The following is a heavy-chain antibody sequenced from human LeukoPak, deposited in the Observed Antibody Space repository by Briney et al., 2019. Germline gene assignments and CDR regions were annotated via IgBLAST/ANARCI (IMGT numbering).Heavy chain of an antibody. Sequence: PSETLSLTCAVYGGSFSGYYWSWIRQPPGKGLEWIGEINHSGSTNYNPSLKSRVTISVDTSKNQFSLKLSSVTAADTAVYYCAREGDSSGDVDYWGQGTLVTVSS. CDR1: GGSFSGYY. J-gene: IGHJ4*02. CDR3: AREGDSSGDVDY. D-gene: IGHD3-22*01. V-gene: IGHV4-34*01. CDR2: INHSGST.